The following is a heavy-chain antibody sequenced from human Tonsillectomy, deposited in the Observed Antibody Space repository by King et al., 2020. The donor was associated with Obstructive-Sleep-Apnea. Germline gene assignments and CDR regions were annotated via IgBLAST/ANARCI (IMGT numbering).Heavy chain of an antibody. CDR1: GYTFVTYG. J-gene: IGHJ4*02. CDR2: INPNNGNT. CDR3: ATFSSAWYFDY. D-gene: IGHD6-19*01. Sequence: QLVQSGAEVKKPGSSVKVSCKTSGYTFVTYGITWVRQAPGQGLEWMGWINPNNGNTDYAQKLQGRVTMTTDASTTTAYMELRSLRSDDTAVYYCATFSSAWYFDYWGQGTLVTVSS. V-gene: IGHV1-18*01.